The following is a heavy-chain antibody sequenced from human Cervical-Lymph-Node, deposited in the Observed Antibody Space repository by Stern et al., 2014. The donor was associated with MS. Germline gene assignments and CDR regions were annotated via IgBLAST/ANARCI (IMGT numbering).Heavy chain of an antibody. Sequence: QMQLVQSGAEVKKPGASVKVSCKTSGDSFTTYAMHWVRQAPGQRLEWLGWISAGGDTKYSQKLQDRVTITRDTSASTAYMEVSSLKSEDTAIYYCASAGGWYEPDYWGQGTLVTVSS. CDR1: GDSFTTYA. D-gene: IGHD6-19*01. CDR3: ASAGGWYEPDY. CDR2: ISAGGDT. J-gene: IGHJ4*02. V-gene: IGHV1-3*01.